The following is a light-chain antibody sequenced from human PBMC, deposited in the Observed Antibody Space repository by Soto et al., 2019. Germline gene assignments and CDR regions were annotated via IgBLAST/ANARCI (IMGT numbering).Light chain of an antibody. CDR1: QSINSY. Sequence: DIQMTQSPSSQSASVGDRVTITCRASQSINSYLNWYQQKPGKAPKLLIYAASSLQSGVPSRFSGSGSKTDFTLTISSLQPDDFATYYCQQSFSTPRTFGQGTRVEI. V-gene: IGKV1-39*01. J-gene: IGKJ1*01. CDR3: QQSFSTPRT. CDR2: AAS.